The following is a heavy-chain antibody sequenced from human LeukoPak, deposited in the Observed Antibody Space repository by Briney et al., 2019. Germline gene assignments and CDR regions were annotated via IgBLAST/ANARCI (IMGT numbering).Heavy chain of an antibody. J-gene: IGHJ6*02. CDR3: AKDIGRPGYYYYYGMDA. CDR2: ISWNSGSI. D-gene: IGHD6-6*01. CDR1: GFTFDDYA. V-gene: IGHV3-9*01. Sequence: GGSLRLSCAASGFTFDDYAMHWVRQAPGKGLEWVSGISWNSGSIGYADSVKGRFTISRDNAKNSLYLQMNSLRAEDTALYYCAKDIGRPGYYYYYGMDAWGQGTTVTVSS.